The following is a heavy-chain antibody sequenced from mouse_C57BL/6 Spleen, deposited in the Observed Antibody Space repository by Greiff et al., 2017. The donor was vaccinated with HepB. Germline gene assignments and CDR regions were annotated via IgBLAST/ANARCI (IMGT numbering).Heavy chain of an antibody. CDR3: ARGDYGSSYGFAY. V-gene: IGHV3-1*01. J-gene: IGHJ3*01. Sequence: DVQLQESGPGMVKPSQSLSLTCTVTGYSITSGYDWHWIRHFPGNKLEWMGYISYSGSTNYNPSLKSRISITHDTSENHFFLKLNSVTTEDTATYYCARGDYGSSYGFAYWGQGTLVTVSA. CDR2: ISYSGST. D-gene: IGHD1-1*01. CDR1: GYSITSGYD.